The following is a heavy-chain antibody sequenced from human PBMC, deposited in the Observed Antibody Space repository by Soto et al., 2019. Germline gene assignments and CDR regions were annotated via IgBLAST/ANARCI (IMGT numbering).Heavy chain of an antibody. CDR1: GGSIISGY. Sequence: SETLSLTGTVSGGSIISGYWSWIRQPPGKGLEWIGYISYSGNTNYNPSLKSRVTMSVDTPKNQCYLTLTSVTTAYTAVYYCAGIRGYAARPIDYSGQGTLVTVSS. J-gene: IGHJ4*02. CDR3: AGIRGYAARPIDY. D-gene: IGHD2-2*02. CDR2: ISYSGNT. V-gene: IGHV4-59*01.